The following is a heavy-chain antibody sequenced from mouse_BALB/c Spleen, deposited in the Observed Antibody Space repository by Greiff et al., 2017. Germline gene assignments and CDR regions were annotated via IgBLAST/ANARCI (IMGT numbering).Heavy chain of an antibody. V-gene: IGHV2-3*01. J-gene: IGHJ4*01. CDR1: GFSLTSYG. D-gene: IGHD1-1*01. Sequence: QVHVKQSGPGLVAPSQSLSITCTVSGFSLTSYGVSWVRQPPGKGLEWLGVIWGDGSTNYHSALISRLSISKDNSTSQVILKLNRLQTDDTATYCCAKLLGSSYLDYWGQGTSVTVSS. CDR2: IWGDGST. CDR3: AKLLGSSYLDY.